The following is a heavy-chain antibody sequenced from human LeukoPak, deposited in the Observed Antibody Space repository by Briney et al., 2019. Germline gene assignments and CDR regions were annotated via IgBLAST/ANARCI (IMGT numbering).Heavy chain of an antibody. J-gene: IGHJ4*02. CDR1: GYTFSDFS. CDR3: VRLRRNSDRSGYYYYYDY. Sequence: PGGSLTLSCAASGYTFSDFSVNWVRQAPGKGLEGVSSISFRSNYRYYADSVRGRFPISRDDGRDSLFLQMNSLRAEDTAVNFCVRLRRNSDRSGYYYYYDYWGQGTLVTVSP. D-gene: IGHD3-22*01. CDR2: ISFRSNYR. V-gene: IGHV3-21*01.